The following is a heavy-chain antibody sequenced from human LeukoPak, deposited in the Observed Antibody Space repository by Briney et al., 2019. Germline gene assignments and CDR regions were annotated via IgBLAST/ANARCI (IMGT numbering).Heavy chain of an antibody. CDR1: GGSFSGYY. J-gene: IGHJ4*02. CDR3: ITMVRGVIR. CDR2: INHSGST. Sequence: PSETLSLTCAVYGGSFSGYYWSWIRQPPGKGLEWIGEINHSGSTNYNPSLKSRVTISVDTSKNQFSLKLSSVTAADTAVYYCITMVRGVIRWGQGTLVTVSS. D-gene: IGHD3-10*01. V-gene: IGHV4-34*01.